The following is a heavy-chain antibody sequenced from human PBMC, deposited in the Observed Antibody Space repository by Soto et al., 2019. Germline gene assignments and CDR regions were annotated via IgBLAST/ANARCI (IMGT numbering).Heavy chain of an antibody. D-gene: IGHD6-19*01. CDR3: ARVRSSSGWYYFDY. J-gene: IGHJ4*02. CDR2: IYYSGST. CDR1: GGSISSYY. V-gene: IGHV4-59*01. Sequence: KPSETLSLTCTVSGGSISSYYWSWIRQPPGKGLEWIGYIYYSGSTNYNPSLKSRVTISVDTSKNQFSLKLSSVTAADTAVYYCARVRSSSGWYYFDYWGQGTLVTVSS.